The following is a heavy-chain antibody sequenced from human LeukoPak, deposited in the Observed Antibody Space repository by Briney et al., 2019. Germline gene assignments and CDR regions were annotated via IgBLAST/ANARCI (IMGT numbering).Heavy chain of an antibody. J-gene: IGHJ4*02. V-gene: IGHV4-34*01. CDR3: ARLSGYRSIDY. CDR1: GGSFSGYY. Sequence: SETLSLTCFVSGGSFSGYYWSWIRQPPGKGLEWIGEINHSGSTNYNPSLKSRVTISVDTSKNQFSLKLSSVTAADTAVYYCARLSGYRSIDYWGQGTLVTVSS. D-gene: IGHD3-22*01. CDR2: INHSGST.